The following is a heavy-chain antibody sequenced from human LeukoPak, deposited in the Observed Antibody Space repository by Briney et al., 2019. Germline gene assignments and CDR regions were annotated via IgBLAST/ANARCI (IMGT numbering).Heavy chain of an antibody. Sequence: SETLSLTCTVSGGSISSYYWSWIRQSPGKGLECIGYIHYTGSTNYNPSLKSRVTISVETSKNQFSLKLKSVTAADTAVYYCARGGYYGSGNDFRFDPWGQGTLVTVST. CDR2: IHYTGST. D-gene: IGHD3-10*01. CDR3: ARGGYYGSGNDFRFDP. V-gene: IGHV4-59*01. J-gene: IGHJ5*02. CDR1: GGSISSYY.